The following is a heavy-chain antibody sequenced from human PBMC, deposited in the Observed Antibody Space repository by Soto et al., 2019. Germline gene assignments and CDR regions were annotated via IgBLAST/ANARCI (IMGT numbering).Heavy chain of an antibody. CDR1: GGSISSGGYY. D-gene: IGHD2-15*01. CDR3: ARTKGGYCSGGTCPHDY. J-gene: IGHJ4*02. Sequence: SETLSLTCTVSGGSISSGGYYWGWIRQPPGKGLEWIGSLYFSGSTYYNPSLKSRVTISVDTSKIHFSLNLSSVTAADTAVYYCARTKGGYCSGGTCPHDYWGQGTLVTVSS. CDR2: LYFSGST. V-gene: IGHV4-39*02.